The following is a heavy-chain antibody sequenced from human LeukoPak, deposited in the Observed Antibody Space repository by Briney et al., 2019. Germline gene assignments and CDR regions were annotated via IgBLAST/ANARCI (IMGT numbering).Heavy chain of an antibody. Sequence: SETLSLTCTVSGYSISSGYYWGWIRQPPGKGLEWIGSIYHSGSTYYNPSLKSRVTISVDTSKNQFSLKLSSVTAADTAVYYCARDWSGSGSANWFDPWGQGTLVTVSS. CDR3: ARDWSGSGSANWFDP. V-gene: IGHV4-38-2*02. CDR1: GYSISSGYY. CDR2: IYHSGST. D-gene: IGHD3-10*01. J-gene: IGHJ5*02.